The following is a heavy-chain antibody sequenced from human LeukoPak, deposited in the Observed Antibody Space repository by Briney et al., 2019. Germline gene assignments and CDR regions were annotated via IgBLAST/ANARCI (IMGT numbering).Heavy chain of an antibody. Sequence: ASVKVSCKASGGTFSSYAISWVRQAPGQGLEWMGWISPYKGKTSYGQKFQGRITMTTDTSTSTAYMDLTSLRSDDTAVYYCAVGTTAPKLGAFDIWGQGTMVTVSS. J-gene: IGHJ3*02. V-gene: IGHV1-18*01. CDR1: GGTFSSYA. D-gene: IGHD4-17*01. CDR2: ISPYKGKT. CDR3: AVGTTAPKLGAFDI.